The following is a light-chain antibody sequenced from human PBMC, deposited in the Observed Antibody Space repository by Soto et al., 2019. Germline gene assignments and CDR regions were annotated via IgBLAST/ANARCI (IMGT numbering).Light chain of an antibody. CDR2: GAS. CDR1: QSVDSN. CDR3: QQYDSSPT. J-gene: IGKJ1*01. Sequence: ETVITQSPGTLSLSPGERVTLSCRASQSVDSNLAWYQQKPGQAPRLIIYGASTRAPGIPARFSGSGSGTEFTLTISRLEPEDFAVYHCQQYDSSPTFGQGTKVDI. V-gene: IGKV3D-15*02.